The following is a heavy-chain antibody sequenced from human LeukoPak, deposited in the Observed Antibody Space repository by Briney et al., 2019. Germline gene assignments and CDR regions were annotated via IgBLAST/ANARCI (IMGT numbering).Heavy chain of an antibody. Sequence: GGFLRLSCAASGFTFSSYGMHWVRQAPGKGLEWVAFIRYDGSNKYYADSVKGRFTISRDNSKDTLYLQMNSLRAEDTAVYYCAKFALAAGTKNDAFDIWGQGTMVTVSS. V-gene: IGHV3-30*02. CDR1: GFTFSSYG. D-gene: IGHD6-13*01. J-gene: IGHJ3*02. CDR3: AKFALAAGTKNDAFDI. CDR2: IRYDGSNK.